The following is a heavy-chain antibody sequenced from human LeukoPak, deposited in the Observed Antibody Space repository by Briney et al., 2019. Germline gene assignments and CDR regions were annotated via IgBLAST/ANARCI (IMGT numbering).Heavy chain of an antibody. J-gene: IGHJ4*02. D-gene: IGHD3-22*01. CDR3: ARDGGPRSSHSDYYDSSGYGTFDY. Sequence: GGSLRLSCAASGFTFSSYAMHWVRQAPGKGLEYVSAISSSGGSTYYANSVKGRFTISRDNSKNTLYLQMGSLRAEDMAVYYCARDGGPRSSHSDYYDSSGYGTFDYWGQGTLVTVSS. CDR2: ISSSGGST. V-gene: IGHV3-64*01. CDR1: GFTFSSYA.